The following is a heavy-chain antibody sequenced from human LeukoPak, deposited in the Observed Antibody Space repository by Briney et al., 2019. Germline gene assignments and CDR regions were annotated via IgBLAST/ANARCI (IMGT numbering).Heavy chain of an antibody. CDR1: GYTFTGYY. Sequence: VXVSCRASGYTFTGYYMHWVRQAPGQGXEWMGWMNPNSGNTGYAQKFQGRVTMTRNTSISTAYMELSSLRSEDTAVYYCARGPDCSSTSCSDYWGQGTLVTVSS. J-gene: IGHJ4*02. CDR3: ARGPDCSSTSCSDY. D-gene: IGHD2-2*01. V-gene: IGHV1-8*02. CDR2: MNPNSGNT.